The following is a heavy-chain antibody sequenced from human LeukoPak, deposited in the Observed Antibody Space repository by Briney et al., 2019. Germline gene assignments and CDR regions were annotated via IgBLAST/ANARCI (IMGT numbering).Heavy chain of an antibody. J-gene: IGHJ3*02. Sequence: GGSLRLSCAASGFTFSRYSMNWVRQAPGKGLEWLSYISSSTTTMYYADSVKGRFTISRDNPKNSLYLQMNSLRAEDTAVYYCARDKGYFDSSGTPPAFDIWGQGTVVTVSS. CDR1: GFTFSRYS. CDR2: ISSSTTTM. CDR3: ARDKGYFDSSGTPPAFDI. D-gene: IGHD3-22*01. V-gene: IGHV3-48*01.